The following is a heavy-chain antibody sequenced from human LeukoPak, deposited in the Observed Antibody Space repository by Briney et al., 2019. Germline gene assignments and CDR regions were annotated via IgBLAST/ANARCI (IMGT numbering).Heavy chain of an antibody. D-gene: IGHD3-3*01. Sequence: SVKVSCKASGGTFSSYAISWVRQAPGQGLEWMGGIIPIFGTANYAQKFQGRVTITADESTSTAYMELSSQRSEDTAVYYCARPRYAIFGVMYGMDVWGQGTTVTVSS. CDR1: GGTFSSYA. J-gene: IGHJ6*02. CDR3: ARPRYAIFGVMYGMDV. V-gene: IGHV1-69*13. CDR2: IIPIFGTA.